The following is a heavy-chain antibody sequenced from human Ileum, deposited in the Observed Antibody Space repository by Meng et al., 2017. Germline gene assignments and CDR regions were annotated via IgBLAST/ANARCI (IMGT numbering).Heavy chain of an antibody. D-gene: IGHD4-23*01. Sequence: QVQLQDPGPGRGKPSGTLSLTCAVPGDSISTTNWWNWVRQPPGEGLEWIGEIYHSGLVNYNLSLKSRVTLSIDKSKNQFSLKLISVTAADTGVYYCAANSGKKMHSWGQGTLVTVSS. CDR2: IYHSGLV. CDR3: AANSGKKMHS. J-gene: IGHJ4*02. CDR1: GDSISTTNW. V-gene: IGHV4-4*02.